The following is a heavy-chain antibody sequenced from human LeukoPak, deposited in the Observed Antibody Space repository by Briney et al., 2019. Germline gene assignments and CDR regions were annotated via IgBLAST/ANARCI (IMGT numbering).Heavy chain of an antibody. V-gene: IGHV3-66*01. J-gene: IGHJ1*01. CDR2: IYSGGST. Sequence: GGSLRLSCAASGFTVSSNYMSWVRQAPGKGLEWVSVIYSGGSTYYADSVKGRFTISRDNSKNTLYLQMNRLRAEDTAVYYCARDYGDSEYFQHWGQGTLVTVSS. D-gene: IGHD4-17*01. CDR3: ARDYGDSEYFQH. CDR1: GFTVSSNY.